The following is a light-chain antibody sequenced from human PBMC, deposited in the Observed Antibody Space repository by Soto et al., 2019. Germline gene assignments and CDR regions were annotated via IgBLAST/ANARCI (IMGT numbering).Light chain of an antibody. CDR3: HQYFNPRT. J-gene: IGKJ4*01. V-gene: IGKV1-33*01. CDR1: QHISDY. CDR2: DGT. Sequence: DTRLTQSPSSLSASVGDRVTITCQASQHISDYLNWYQQKPGKAPKLLIYDGTKLETGVPSRFRGSGSGTEFTFTISSLQPEDTATYYCHQYFNPRTFGGGTKV.